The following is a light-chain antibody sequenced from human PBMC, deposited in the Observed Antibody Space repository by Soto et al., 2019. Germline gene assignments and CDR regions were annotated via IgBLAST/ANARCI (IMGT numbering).Light chain of an antibody. J-gene: IGKJ1*01. CDR3: QQYNNWPRT. V-gene: IGKV3-15*01. CDR2: GAS. Sequence: EIVMTQSPATLSVSPGERATLSCRASQSVSSSLAWYQQKPGQTPRLLIYGASTGATGIPARFSGSGSGTEFTLTISSLQSEDFAVYYCQQYNNWPRTFGQGTKVDLK. CDR1: QSVSSS.